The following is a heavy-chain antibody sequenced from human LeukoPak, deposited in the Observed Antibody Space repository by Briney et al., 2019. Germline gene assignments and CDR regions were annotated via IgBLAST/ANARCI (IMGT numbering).Heavy chain of an antibody. CDR3: ARGGSSGWYYYYCMDV. V-gene: IGHV3-33*01. J-gene: IGHJ6*02. CDR1: GFTFSSYG. D-gene: IGHD6-19*01. Sequence: GRSLRLSCAASGFTFSSYGMHWVRQAPGKGLEWVAVIWYDGSNKYYADSVKGRFTISRDNSKNTLYLQMNSLRAEDTAVYYCARGGSSGWYYYYCMDVWGQGTTVTVSS. CDR2: IWYDGSNK.